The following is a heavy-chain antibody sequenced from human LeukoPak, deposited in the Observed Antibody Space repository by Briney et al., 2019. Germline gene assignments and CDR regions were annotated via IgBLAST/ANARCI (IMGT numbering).Heavy chain of an antibody. V-gene: IGHV1-2*02. Sequence: ASVKVSCKASGYTFTGYYMHWVRQAPGQGLEWVGWINPNSGGTNYAQKFQGRVTMTRDTSISTAYMELSRLRSDDTAVYYCARSRTGIAAAGNNWFDPWGQGTLVTVSS. D-gene: IGHD6-25*01. CDR1: GYTFTGYY. CDR2: INPNSGGT. CDR3: ARSRTGIAAAGNNWFDP. J-gene: IGHJ5*02.